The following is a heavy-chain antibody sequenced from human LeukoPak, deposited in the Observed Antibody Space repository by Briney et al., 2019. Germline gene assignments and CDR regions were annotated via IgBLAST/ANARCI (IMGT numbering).Heavy chain of an antibody. J-gene: IGHJ3*01. CDR1: GFTFLSYS. D-gene: IGHD1-26*01. CDR2: ISSSSSYI. Sequence: AGSLTQTLAASGFTFLSYSFNWVRQAPGKGLEWVSSISSSSSYIYYADSVKGRFTISRDNAKHSLYLQMNSLRAEDTAVYYCARVAGSYSSYYSFDLWGQGTMVTVSS. V-gene: IGHV3-21*01. CDR3: ARVAGSYSSYYSFDL.